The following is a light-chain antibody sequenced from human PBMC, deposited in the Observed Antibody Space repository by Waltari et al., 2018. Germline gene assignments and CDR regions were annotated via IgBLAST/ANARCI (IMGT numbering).Light chain of an antibody. Sequence: DIQMTQSPSTLSASVGDRVTITCRASHFLNNGLAWFQQKPGRAPEVLISKASILESGGASRFSGGGSGTEFTLTISSLQPDDIATYYCQQYESYPWTFGQGTKVEIK. CDR1: HFLNNG. CDR3: QQYESYPWT. J-gene: IGKJ1*01. CDR2: KAS. V-gene: IGKV1-5*03.